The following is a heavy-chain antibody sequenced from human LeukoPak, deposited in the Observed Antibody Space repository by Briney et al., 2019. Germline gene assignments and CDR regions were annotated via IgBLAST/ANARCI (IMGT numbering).Heavy chain of an antibody. D-gene: IGHD3-22*01. J-gene: IGHJ4*02. CDR3: ARSFLRYDPFDY. V-gene: IGHV3-21*01. Sequence: GGSLRLSCAASGFTFSSYSMNWVRQAPGKGLEWVSSISSSSSYIYYADSVKGQFTISRDNAKNSLYLQMNSLRAEDTAVYYCARSFLRYDPFDYWGQGTLVTISS. CDR1: GFTFSSYS. CDR2: ISSSSSYI.